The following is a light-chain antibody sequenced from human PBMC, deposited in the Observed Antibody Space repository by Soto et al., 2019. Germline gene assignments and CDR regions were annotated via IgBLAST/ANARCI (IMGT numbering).Light chain of an antibody. CDR2: EVS. CDR3: CSYAGSSTSLV. Sequence: QSALTQPASVSGSPGQSSTISCTGTSSDVGSHNLVSWYQQHPGKAPKLMIYEVSKRPSGVSNRFSGSKSGNTASLTISGLQAEDEADYYCCSYAGSSTSLVFGGGTKVTVL. V-gene: IGLV2-23*02. J-gene: IGLJ3*02. CDR1: SSDVGSHNL.